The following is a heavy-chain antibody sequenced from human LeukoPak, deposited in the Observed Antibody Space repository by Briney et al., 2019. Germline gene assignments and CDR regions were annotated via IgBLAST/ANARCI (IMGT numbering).Heavy chain of an antibody. V-gene: IGHV1-69*04. J-gene: IGHJ4*02. CDR1: GGTFSSYA. Sequence: SVKVSCKASGGTFSSYAIGWVRQAPGQGLEWMGRIIPIFGIANYAQKFQGRVTITADKSTSTAYMELSSLRSEDTAVYYCARDMNVRGYSYGPFDYWGQGTLVTVSS. CDR2: IIPIFGIA. D-gene: IGHD5-18*01. CDR3: ARDMNVRGYSYGPFDY.